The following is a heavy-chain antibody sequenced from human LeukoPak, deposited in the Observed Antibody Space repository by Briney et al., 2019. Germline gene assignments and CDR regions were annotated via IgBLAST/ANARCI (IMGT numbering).Heavy chain of an antibody. J-gene: IGHJ4*02. CDR3: AKDRGGSGY. CDR2: ISGSGGST. V-gene: IGHV3-23*01. Sequence: LEWVSAISGSGGSTYYADSVKGRFTISRDNSKNTLYLQMNSLRAEDTAVYYCAKDRGGSGYWGQGTLVTVSS. D-gene: IGHD3-10*01.